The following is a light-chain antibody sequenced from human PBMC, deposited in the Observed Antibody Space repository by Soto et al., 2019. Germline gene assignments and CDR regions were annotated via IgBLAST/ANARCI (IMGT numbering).Light chain of an antibody. CDR1: QSVSRN. J-gene: IGKJ1*01. CDR2: DAS. V-gene: IGKV3-15*01. Sequence: ELVMTQSPATLSVSPGERATLSCRASQSVSRNLAWYQQKPGQPPRLLIYDASTRATGVPARFGGSGSWTAFTLTISGLLYEDFAVYCCQQYCDCSADTFCHGTKGEI. CDR3: QQYCDCSADT.